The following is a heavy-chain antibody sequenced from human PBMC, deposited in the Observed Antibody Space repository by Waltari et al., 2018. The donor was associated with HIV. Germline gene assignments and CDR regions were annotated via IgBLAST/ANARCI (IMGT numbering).Heavy chain of an antibody. J-gene: IGHJ4*02. V-gene: IGHV1-2*02. Sequence: QVQLVQSGAEVKKPGASVKVSCKTSGYRFTAYYMHWGRQAPGQGLEWMGWINPNTGGTNYAQKFQGRVTMTWDTSISTIYMDLNRLTSDDTAIYYCARPVAATFYFDYWGQGTLVTVSS. CDR2: INPNTGGT. CDR1: GYRFTAYY. CDR3: ARPVAATFYFDY. D-gene: IGHD6-19*01.